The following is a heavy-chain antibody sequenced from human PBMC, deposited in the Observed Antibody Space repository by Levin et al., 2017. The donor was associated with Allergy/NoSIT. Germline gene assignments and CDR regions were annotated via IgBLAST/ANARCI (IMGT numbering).Heavy chain of an antibody. Sequence: ASVKVSCKASGYTFTGYYIHWVRQAPGQGLEWMGRINPHSGATNYAPKFQGRVTVTRDTSISTAYMNLSRLRSDDTAVYYCARDVSNWFDPWGQGTLVTVSS. V-gene: IGHV1-2*06. CDR2: INPHSGAT. D-gene: IGHD5/OR15-5a*01. CDR3: ARDVSNWFDP. CDR1: GYTFTGYY. J-gene: IGHJ5*02.